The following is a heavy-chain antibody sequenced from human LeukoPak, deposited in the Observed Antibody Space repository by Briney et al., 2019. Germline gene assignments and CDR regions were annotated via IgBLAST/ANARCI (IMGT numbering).Heavy chain of an antibody. CDR1: GGTFSSYA. D-gene: IGHD5-12*01. V-gene: IGHV1-69*06. Sequence: ASVKVSCKASGGTFSSYAISWARQAPGQGLEWMGGIIPIFGTANYAQKFQGRVTITADKSTSTAYMELSSLRSEDTAVYYCARVGGYEKYYFDYWGQGTLVTVSS. CDR3: ARVGGYEKYYFDY. J-gene: IGHJ4*02. CDR2: IIPIFGTA.